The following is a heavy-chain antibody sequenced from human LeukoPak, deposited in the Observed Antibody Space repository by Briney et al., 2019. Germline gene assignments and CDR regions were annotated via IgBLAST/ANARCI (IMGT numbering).Heavy chain of an antibody. V-gene: IGHV1-46*01. Sequence: ASVKVSCKASGYTFTSHFMHWVRQAPGQGLEWMGIINPRGGSTSYTQKFQGRVTMARDTATSTVYMELSSLRSEDTAVYYCARVKSYYYDTSDKDAFDIWGQGTMVTVSS. D-gene: IGHD3-22*01. CDR3: ARVKSYYYDTSDKDAFDI. CDR2: INPRGGST. J-gene: IGHJ3*02. CDR1: GYTFTSHF.